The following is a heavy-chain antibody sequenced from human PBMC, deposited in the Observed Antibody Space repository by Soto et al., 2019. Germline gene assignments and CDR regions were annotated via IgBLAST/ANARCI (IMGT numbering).Heavy chain of an antibody. V-gene: IGHV4-34*01. CDR2: INHSGST. CDR3: ARVRAYSSSTSAFDY. J-gene: IGHJ4*02. Sequence: SETLSLTCTVSGGSISSYYWSWIRQPPGKGLEWIGEINHSGSTNYNPSLKSRVTISVDTSKNQFSLKLSSVTAADTAVYYCARVRAYSSSTSAFDYWGQGTLVTVSS. D-gene: IGHD6-6*01. CDR1: GGSISSYY.